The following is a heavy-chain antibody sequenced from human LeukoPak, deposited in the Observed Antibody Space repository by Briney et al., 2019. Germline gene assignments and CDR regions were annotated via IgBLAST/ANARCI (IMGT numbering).Heavy chain of an antibody. CDR1: GYTFTSYY. D-gene: IGHD6-13*01. Sequence: ASVKFSCKASGYTFTSYYMHWVRQAPGQGLEWMGIINPSGGSTSYAQKFQGRVTMTRDTSTSTVYMELSSLRSEDTAVYYCARFSSSLYGMDVWGQGTTVTVSS. CDR3: ARFSSSLYGMDV. J-gene: IGHJ6*02. V-gene: IGHV1-46*01. CDR2: INPSGGST.